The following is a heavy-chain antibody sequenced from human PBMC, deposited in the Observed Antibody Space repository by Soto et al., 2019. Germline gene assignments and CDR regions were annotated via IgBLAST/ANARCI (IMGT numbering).Heavy chain of an antibody. CDR2: IYSGGSI. D-gene: IGHD1-1*01. J-gene: IGHJ4*02. CDR3: AKSVYNWNDGFFDY. V-gene: IGHV3-66*01. CDR1: GFTVSSNY. Sequence: GGSLRLSCAASGFTVSSNYMSWVCQAPGKGLEWVSVIYSGGSIYYADSVKGRFTISRDNAKNSLYLQMNSLRAEDTAVYYCAKSVYNWNDGFFDYWGQGTLVTVS.